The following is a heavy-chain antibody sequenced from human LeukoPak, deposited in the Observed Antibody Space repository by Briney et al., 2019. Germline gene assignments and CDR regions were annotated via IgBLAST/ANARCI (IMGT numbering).Heavy chain of an antibody. CDR1: GFTFDDYG. CDR2: ISYDGSNK. D-gene: IGHD1-7*01. CDR3: ARAITGTTSWFDP. J-gene: IGHJ5*02. V-gene: IGHV3-30*03. Sequence: GGSLRLSCAASGFTFDDYGMSWVRQAPGKGLEWVAVISYDGSNKYYADSVKGRFTISRDNSKNTLYLQTNSLRAEDTAVYYCARAITGTTSWFDPWGQGTLVTVSS.